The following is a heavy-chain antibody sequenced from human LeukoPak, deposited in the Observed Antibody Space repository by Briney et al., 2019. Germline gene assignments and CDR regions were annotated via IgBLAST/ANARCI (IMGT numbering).Heavy chain of an antibody. CDR2: INPNSGGT. D-gene: IGHD3-9*01. J-gene: IGHJ4*02. Sequence: ASVKVSCKASGYTFTGYYMHWVRQAPGQGLEWMGWINPNSGGTDYAQKFQGRVTMTRDTSVSTAYMELSRLRSDDTAVYYCATGYDILTGVLGYWGQGTLVTVSS. CDR1: GYTFTGYY. V-gene: IGHV1-2*02. CDR3: ATGYDILTGVLGY.